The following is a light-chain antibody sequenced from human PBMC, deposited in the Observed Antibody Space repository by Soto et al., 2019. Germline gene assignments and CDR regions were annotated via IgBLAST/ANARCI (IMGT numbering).Light chain of an antibody. CDR1: ASNIGGNS. CDR2: SNN. V-gene: IGLV1-44*01. Sequence: QLVLTQPPSASGTPGQRVTISCSGSASNIGGNSANWYQQFPGMAPKLLIFSNNQRPSGVPDRFSGSKSGTSASLAISGLQSGDEATYYCAAWDDALSGFVFATGTKLTVL. J-gene: IGLJ1*01. CDR3: AAWDDALSGFV.